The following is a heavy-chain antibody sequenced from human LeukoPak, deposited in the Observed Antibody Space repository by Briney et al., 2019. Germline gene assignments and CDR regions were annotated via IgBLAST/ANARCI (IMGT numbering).Heavy chain of an antibody. Sequence: ASVKVSCKVSGYTLTELSMHWVRQAPGKGLEWVGGFDPEDGETIYAQKFQGRVTMTEDTSTDTAYMELSSLRSEDTAVYYCATVLRTFGTTGTTYYFDYWGQGTLVTVSS. V-gene: IGHV1-24*01. D-gene: IGHD1-1*01. CDR2: FDPEDGET. CDR1: GYTLTELS. J-gene: IGHJ4*02. CDR3: ATVLRTFGTTGTTYYFDY.